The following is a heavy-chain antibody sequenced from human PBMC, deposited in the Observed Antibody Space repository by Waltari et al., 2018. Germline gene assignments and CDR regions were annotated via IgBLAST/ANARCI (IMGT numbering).Heavy chain of an antibody. D-gene: IGHD6-13*01. CDR1: GGSLSRNSYY. J-gene: IGHJ1*01. V-gene: IGHV4-39*01. CDR2: IHFSGST. Sequence: QLQLQESGPGLVKPSETLSLPCTVSGGSLSRNSYYWGWIRQPPGKGLEWIGSIHFSGSTYYTPSLKSRVTISVDTSTNQFSLKLNSGTASDTAVYYCARHVSRSSSWATWGQGTLVTVSS. CDR3: ARHVSRSSSWAT.